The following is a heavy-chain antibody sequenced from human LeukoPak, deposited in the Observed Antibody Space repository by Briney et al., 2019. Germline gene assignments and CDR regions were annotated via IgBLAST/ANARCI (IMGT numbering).Heavy chain of an antibody. V-gene: IGHV3-48*03. D-gene: IGHD1-20*01. J-gene: IGHJ3*02. CDR3: VREDNFDALDI. CDR2: IASSGSPI. Sequence: SGGSLRLSCTASGFTFSSSEMTWVRQAPGKGLEWIAYIASSGSPIYYADSVRGRFTISRDNAKNSLYLQMNSLRAEDTALYYCVREDNFDALDIWGQGTVVTVSS. CDR1: GFTFSSSE.